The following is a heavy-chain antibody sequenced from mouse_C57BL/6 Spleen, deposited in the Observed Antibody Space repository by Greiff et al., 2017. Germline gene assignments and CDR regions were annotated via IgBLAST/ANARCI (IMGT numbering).Heavy chain of an antibody. D-gene: IGHD1-3*01. CDR2: IYTRSGNT. CDR3: ARGGSSYAMGY. CDR1: GYTFTSYG. J-gene: IGHJ4*01. Sequence: QVQLKQSGAELARPGASVKLSCKASGYTFTSYGISWVKQRTGQGLEWIGEIYTRSGNTYYNEKFKGKATLTADKCSSTAYMELRSLPSEDSAVYFCARGGSSYAMGYWGQGTSVTVSS. V-gene: IGHV1-81*01.